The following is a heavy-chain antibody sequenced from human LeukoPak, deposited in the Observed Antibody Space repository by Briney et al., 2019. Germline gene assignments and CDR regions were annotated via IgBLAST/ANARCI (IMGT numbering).Heavy chain of an antibody. J-gene: IGHJ2*01. V-gene: IGHV5-10-1*01. CDR3: ARYTLRDYGDYAVRYFDL. D-gene: IGHD4-17*01. Sequence: PGESLKISCKGSGYSFTSYWINWVRQLPGKGLEWMGRIDPSDSYSNYSPSFQGHVTLSVDKSTSSAYLQWSSLQASDTAMYYRARYTLRDYGDYAVRYFDLWGRGTLVTVSS. CDR1: GYSFTSYW. CDR2: IDPSDSYS.